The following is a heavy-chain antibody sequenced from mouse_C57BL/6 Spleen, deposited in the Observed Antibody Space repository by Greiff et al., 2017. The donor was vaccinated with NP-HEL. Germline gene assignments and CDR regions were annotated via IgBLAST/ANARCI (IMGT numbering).Heavy chain of an antibody. CDR3: ARSMTGAWFAY. CDR1: GYTFTSYG. Sequence: VQRVESGAELARPGASVKLSCKASGYTFTSYGISWVKQRTGQGLEWIGEIYPRSGNTYYNEKFKGKATLTADKSSSTAYMELRSLTSEDSAVYFCARSMTGAWFAYWGQGTLVTVSA. CDR2: IYPRSGNT. V-gene: IGHV1-81*01. J-gene: IGHJ3*01.